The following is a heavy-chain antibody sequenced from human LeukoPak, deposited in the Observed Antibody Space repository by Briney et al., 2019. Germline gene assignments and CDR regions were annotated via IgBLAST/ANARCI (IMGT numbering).Heavy chain of an antibody. J-gene: IGHJ4*02. D-gene: IGHD2-15*01. CDR2: FDPEDGET. Sequence: ASVKVSCKVSGYTLTELSMHWVRQAPGKGLEWMGGFDPEDGETIYAQKFQGRVTMTEDTSTDTAYMELSSLRSEDTAVYYCARDGGRYCSGGSCYPPRWGQGTLVTVSS. CDR3: ARDGGRYCSGGSCYPPR. CDR1: GYTLTELS. V-gene: IGHV1-24*01.